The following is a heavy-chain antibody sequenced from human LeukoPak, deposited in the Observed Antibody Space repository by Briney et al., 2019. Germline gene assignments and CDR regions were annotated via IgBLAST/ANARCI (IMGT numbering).Heavy chain of an antibody. D-gene: IGHD3-9*01. CDR3: TRENDILTGYKPNYMDV. V-gene: IGHV3-49*04. J-gene: IGHJ6*03. CDR1: GFTFGDYA. CDR2: IRSKAYGRTT. Sequence: PGRSLRLSCIVTGFTFGDYAMSWVRQAPGEVRGWVGFIRSKAYGRTTEYAASVKGRFTISRDDSKSIAYLQMNGLKNEDTAVYYCTRENDILTGYKPNYMDVWGKGTTVTVSS.